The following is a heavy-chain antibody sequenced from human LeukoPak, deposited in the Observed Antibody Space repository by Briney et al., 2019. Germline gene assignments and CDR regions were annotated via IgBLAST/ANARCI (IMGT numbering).Heavy chain of an antibody. Sequence: PGMSLRLSCAASGFIFSNYPMHWVRQAPGKGLEWVTVISYDGSNKYYADSVKGRFTISRDNSKNTLYLQMNSLRAEDTAVYYCARCRGYCSSTSCYPGSCPGFDYWGQGTLVTVSS. CDR2: ISYDGSNK. V-gene: IGHV3-30-3*01. J-gene: IGHJ4*02. D-gene: IGHD2-2*03. CDR3: ARCRGYCSSTSCYPGSCPGFDY. CDR1: GFIFSNYP.